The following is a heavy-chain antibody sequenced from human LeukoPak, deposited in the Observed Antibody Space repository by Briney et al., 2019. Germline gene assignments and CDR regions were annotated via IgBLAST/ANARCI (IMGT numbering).Heavy chain of an antibody. CDR3: ARHWPDFDF. Sequence: GGSVRLSCAASGFSLGSYEMNWVRQVPRKGLEWVSYISSRGGTIYYADSVKGRFTISRDNTKNSLFLQMNSLRAEDMAVYYCARHWPDFDFWGQGTLVTVSS. J-gene: IGHJ4*02. CDR2: ISSRGGTI. CDR1: GFSLGSYE. V-gene: IGHV3-48*03.